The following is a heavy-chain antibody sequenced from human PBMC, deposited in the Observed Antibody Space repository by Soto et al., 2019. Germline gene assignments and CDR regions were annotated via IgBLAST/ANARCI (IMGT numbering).Heavy chain of an antibody. D-gene: IGHD6-13*01. V-gene: IGHV3-30*18. J-gene: IGHJ6*02. Sequence: GGSLRLSCAASGFTFSSYGMHWVRQAPGKGLEWVAVISYDGSNKYYADSVKGRFTISRDNSKNTLYLQMNSLRAEDTAVYYCAKDCLAAAGINYYYYGMDVWGQGTTVTVSS. CDR1: GFTFSSYG. CDR2: ISYDGSNK. CDR3: AKDCLAAAGINYYYYGMDV.